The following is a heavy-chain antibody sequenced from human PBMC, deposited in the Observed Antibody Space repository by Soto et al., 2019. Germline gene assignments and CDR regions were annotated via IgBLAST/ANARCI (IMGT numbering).Heavy chain of an antibody. D-gene: IGHD2-2*01. J-gene: IGHJ6*03. V-gene: IGHV3-23*01. CDR1: GFTFRSYA. CDR3: AKSPDCTTTTCYGYYYYMDV. CDR2: ISSSGGST. Sequence: VQLWESEGGLVQPGGSLRLSCAASGFTFRSYAMSWVRQAPGKGLEWVSVISSSGGSTYYEDSVKGRFTISRDNSKNTLYLQMNGLRAEDTAVYYCAKSPDCTTTTCYGYYYYMDVWGKGTTVTVSS.